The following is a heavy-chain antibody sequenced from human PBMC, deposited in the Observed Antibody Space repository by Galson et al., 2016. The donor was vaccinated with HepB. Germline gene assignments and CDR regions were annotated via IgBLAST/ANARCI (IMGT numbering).Heavy chain of an antibody. Sequence: QSGAEVKKPGESLQISCQASGYRFTNYWIGWVRQMPGKGLEWPGIIYPDDSDSRYSPSFQGQVTISADKSISTAYLQWRSLKASDTAMYYCARPREYGDPDDAFDIWGQGTMVTVSS. J-gene: IGHJ3*02. CDR2: IYPDDSDS. CDR1: GYRFTNYW. V-gene: IGHV5-51*01. D-gene: IGHD4-17*01. CDR3: ARPREYGDPDDAFDI.